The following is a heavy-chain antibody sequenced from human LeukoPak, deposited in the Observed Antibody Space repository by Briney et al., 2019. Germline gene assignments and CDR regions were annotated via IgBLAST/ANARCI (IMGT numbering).Heavy chain of an antibody. Sequence: SQTLSLTCAISGDSVSSNSAAWNWMSQSPWRGLEWLGWTYYRSKWYNDYAVPVKSRITINPDTSKNQFTLQLNSVTPEDTAVYYCARDISGSSYYFDYWGQGTLVTVSS. CDR1: GDSVSSNSAA. CDR3: ARDISGSSYYFDY. D-gene: IGHD1-26*01. V-gene: IGHV6-1*01. CDR2: TYYRSKWYN. J-gene: IGHJ4*02.